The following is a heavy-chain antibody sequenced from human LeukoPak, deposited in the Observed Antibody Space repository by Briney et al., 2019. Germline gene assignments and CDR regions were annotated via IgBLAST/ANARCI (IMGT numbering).Heavy chain of an antibody. D-gene: IGHD3-22*01. V-gene: IGHV3-30*02. CDR1: GFTFSSYA. CDR2: IRYDGSNK. J-gene: IGHJ3*02. Sequence: PGGSLRLSCAASGFTFSSYAMSWVRQAPGKGLEWVAFIRYDGSNKYYADSVKGRSTISRDNSKNTLYLQMNSLRAEDTAVYYCAKDRSYYYDSSGYYGDDAFDIWGQGTMVTVSS. CDR3: AKDRSYYYDSSGYYGDDAFDI.